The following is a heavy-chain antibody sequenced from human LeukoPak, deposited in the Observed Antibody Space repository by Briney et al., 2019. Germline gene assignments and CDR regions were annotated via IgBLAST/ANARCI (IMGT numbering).Heavy chain of an antibody. D-gene: IGHD3-22*01. J-gene: IGHJ4*02. CDR3: ARRGVVIRVILVGFHKEAFYFDS. CDR1: GLTLSNYG. V-gene: IGHV3-23*01. CDR2: ISDSGGST. Sequence: GGSLRLSCAVSGLTLSNYGMSWVRQAPGKGLEWVAGISDSGGSTNHADSVKGRFTISRDNPKNTLYLQMNSLRAEDTAVYFCARRGVVIRVILVGFHKEAFYFDSWGQGALVTVSS.